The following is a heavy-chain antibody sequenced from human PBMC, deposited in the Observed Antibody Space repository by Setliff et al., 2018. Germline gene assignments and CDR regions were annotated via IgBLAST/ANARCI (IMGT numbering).Heavy chain of an antibody. Sequence: GVLSLSCASSGFIFTKEWMSWVRQAPGTGLELVANINPDGSEKNYVDSVKGRFSISRDIAKNSLILQMNSLRVDDTAVYYCARGPFWGQGTLVTVSS. V-gene: IGHV3-7*03. J-gene: IGHJ4*02. CDR3: ARGPF. CDR1: GFIFTKEW. CDR2: INPDGSEK.